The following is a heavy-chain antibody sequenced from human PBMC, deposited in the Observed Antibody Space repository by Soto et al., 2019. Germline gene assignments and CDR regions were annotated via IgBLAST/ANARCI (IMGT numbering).Heavy chain of an antibody. CDR1: GLTFSNYA. J-gene: IGHJ4*02. CDR2: ISHNVSIQ. CDR3: VGGSLLH. V-gene: IGHV3-30*04. Sequence: GGSLRLSCAASGLTFSNYAMHWVRQAPGKGLEWVTMISHNVSIQFYTDSVKGRFTTSRDNSKDTLYLQINRLTPEDTAIYYCVGGSLLHWGQRTSVTVSS.